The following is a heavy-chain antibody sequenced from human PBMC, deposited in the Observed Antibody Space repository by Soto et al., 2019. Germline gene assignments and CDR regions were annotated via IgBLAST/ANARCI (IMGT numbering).Heavy chain of an antibody. J-gene: IGHJ5*02. V-gene: IGHV1-69*13. CDR2: IIPIFGTA. Sequence: SVKVSCKASGGTFSSYSISWVRQAPGQGLEWMGGIIPIFGTANYAQKFQGRVTITADESTSTAYMELSSLRSEDTAVYYCARAYYDSSGYPTNWFDPWGQGTLVTVPQ. D-gene: IGHD3-22*01. CDR1: GGTFSSYS. CDR3: ARAYYDSSGYPTNWFDP.